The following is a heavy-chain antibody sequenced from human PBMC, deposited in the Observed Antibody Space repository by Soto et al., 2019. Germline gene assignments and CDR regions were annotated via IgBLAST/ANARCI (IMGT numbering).Heavy chain of an antibody. CDR2: ISNSGDTI. D-gene: IGHD2-2*01. Sequence: EVQLLESGGGLVQPGGSLRLSCVASGFTFSYYTMSWVRQAPGKGLEWVSGISNSGDTIYYADSVKGRFTISRDNFKNTRALRVNSLSADDAALYYCADPVPAPSHYDYYGVVVWCQGPTVTVSS. CDR3: ADPVPAPSHYDYYGVVV. CDR1: GFTFSYYT. J-gene: IGHJ6*02. V-gene: IGHV3-23*01.